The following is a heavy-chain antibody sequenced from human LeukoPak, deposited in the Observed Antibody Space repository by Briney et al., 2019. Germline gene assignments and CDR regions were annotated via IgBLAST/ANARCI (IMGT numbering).Heavy chain of an antibody. Sequence: PGGSLRLSCAASGFTFSSYEMNWVRQAPGKGLEWVSYISSSGSTIYYADSVKGRFTISRDNAKNPLYLQMNSLRAEDTAVYYCARQSIVVVPAEIGYWGQGTLVTVSS. CDR2: ISSSGSTI. V-gene: IGHV3-48*03. CDR3: ARQSIVVVPAEIGY. CDR1: GFTFSSYE. J-gene: IGHJ4*02. D-gene: IGHD2-2*01.